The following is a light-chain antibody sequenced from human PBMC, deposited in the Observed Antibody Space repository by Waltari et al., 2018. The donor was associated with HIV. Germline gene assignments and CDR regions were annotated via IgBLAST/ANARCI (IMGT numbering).Light chain of an antibody. V-gene: IGLV9-49*01. J-gene: IGLJ2*01. CDR2: VGTGGSVG. Sequence: QPVLTQPPFASASLGAPVTLTCTLSSGHSNYTVHWYQQRPGKGPRFVMRVGTGGSVGSKWDGIPDRFSILGSGLNRYLTIKNIQEEDESDYHCGADHGSGSNFLVVFGGWTKLTVL. CDR1: SGHSNYT. CDR3: GADHGSGSNFLVV.